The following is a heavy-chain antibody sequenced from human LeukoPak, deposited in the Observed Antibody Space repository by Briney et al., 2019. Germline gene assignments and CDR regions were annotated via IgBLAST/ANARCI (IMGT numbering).Heavy chain of an antibody. CDR3: ARDLKGSAWYVDY. D-gene: IGHD6-25*01. V-gene: IGHV3-11*05. J-gene: IGHJ4*02. CDR2: ICTSSSYT. CDR1: GVTFSDYY. Sequence: PGGSLRLSCAASGVTFSDYYMSWIRQAPGKGLEWVSYICTSSSYTNYAGSVKGRFTISRDNAKNSLYMQLNNLRPEDTAVYYCARDLKGSAWYVDYWGQGTLVTVSS.